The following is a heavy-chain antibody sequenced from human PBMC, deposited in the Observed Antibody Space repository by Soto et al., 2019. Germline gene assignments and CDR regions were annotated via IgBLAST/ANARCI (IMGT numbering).Heavy chain of an antibody. V-gene: IGHV3-33*01. Sequence: PGGSLSLSCSASGFTFSSYGMHCVRQAPGKGLGGVAVIWYDGSNKYYADSVKGRFSISRDNSKTPLYLQMNSLRAEDTAVYYCARDLRIGVVSYGMDVWGQGPTVTVSS. CDR3: ARDLRIGVVSYGMDV. J-gene: IGHJ6*02. CDR2: IWYDGSNK. CDR1: GFTFSSYG. D-gene: IGHD3-3*01.